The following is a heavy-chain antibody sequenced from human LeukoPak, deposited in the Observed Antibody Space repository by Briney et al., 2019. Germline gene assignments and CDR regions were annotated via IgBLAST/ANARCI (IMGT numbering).Heavy chain of an antibody. CDR2: INHSGST. V-gene: IGHV4-34*01. CDR3: ARGSRDYGGSNVSPVDY. J-gene: IGHJ4*02. CDR1: GGSFSGYY. D-gene: IGHD4-23*01. Sequence: PSETLSLTCAVYGGSFSGYYWSWIRQPPGKGLEWIGEINHSGSTNYNPSLKSRVTISVDTSKNQFSLKLSSVTAADTAVYYCARGSRDYGGSNVSPVDYWGRGTLVTVSS.